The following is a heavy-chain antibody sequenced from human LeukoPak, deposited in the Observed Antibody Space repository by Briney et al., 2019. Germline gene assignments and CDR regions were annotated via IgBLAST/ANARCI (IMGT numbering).Heavy chain of an antibody. J-gene: IGHJ4*02. Sequence: ASVKVSCKASGYTFTGYYMHWVRQAPGQGLEWMGWINPNSGGTNYAQKFQGRVTMTRDTSISTAYMELSRLRSDDTAVYYCARESRRYYDFWSGYYNAFDYWGQGTLVTVSS. CDR3: ARESRRYYDFWSGYYNAFDY. V-gene: IGHV1-2*02. CDR1: GYTFTGYY. D-gene: IGHD3-3*01. CDR2: INPNSGGT.